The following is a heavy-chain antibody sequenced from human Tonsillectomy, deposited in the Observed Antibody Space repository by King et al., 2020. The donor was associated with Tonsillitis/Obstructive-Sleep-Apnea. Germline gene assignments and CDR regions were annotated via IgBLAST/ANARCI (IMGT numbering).Heavy chain of an antibody. CDR3: AREWGVLRMGDFWSGFFDY. V-gene: IGHV1-46*01. Sequence: QLVQSGAEVKKPGASVKVSCKASGYTFTNNNIHWVRQAPGQGLKWMGIINPSGGSTSYAQKFQGRVTMTMDTSTSTVYMELSSLRSDDTAVYYCAREWGVLRMGDFWSGFFDYWGQGTLVTVSS. CDR1: GYTFTNNN. D-gene: IGHD3-3*01. J-gene: IGHJ4*02. CDR2: INPSGGST.